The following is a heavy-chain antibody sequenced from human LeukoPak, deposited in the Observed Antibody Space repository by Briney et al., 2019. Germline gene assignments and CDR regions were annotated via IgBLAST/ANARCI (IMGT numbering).Heavy chain of an antibody. V-gene: IGHV1-2*02. CDR2: INPNSGGT. CDR1: GYTYTGYY. CDR3: ARYGDYAYYFDY. Sequence: GASVRVSCKASGYTYTGYYMHWVRQAPGQGLEWMGWINPNSGGTNYAQKFQGRVTMTRDTSISTAYMELSRLRSDDTAVYYCARYGDYAYYFDYWGQGTLVTVSS. J-gene: IGHJ4*02. D-gene: IGHD4-17*01.